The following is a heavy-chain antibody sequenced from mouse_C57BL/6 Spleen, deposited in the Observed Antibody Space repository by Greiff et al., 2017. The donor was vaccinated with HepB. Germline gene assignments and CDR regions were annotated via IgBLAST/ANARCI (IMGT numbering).Heavy chain of an antibody. CDR2: INYDGSST. J-gene: IGHJ2*01. Sequence: DVKLVESEGGLVQPGSSMKLSCTASGFTFSDYYMAWVRQVPEKGLEWVANINYDGSSTYYLDSLKSRFIISRDNAKNILYLQMSSLKSEDTATYYCARAYDYDLDYWGQGTTLTVSS. D-gene: IGHD2-4*01. CDR1: GFTFSDYY. CDR3: ARAYDYDLDY. V-gene: IGHV5-16*01.